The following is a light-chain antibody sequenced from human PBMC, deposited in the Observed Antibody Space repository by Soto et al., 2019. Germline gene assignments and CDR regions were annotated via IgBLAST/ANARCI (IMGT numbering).Light chain of an antibody. CDR1: QSVTSSY. Sequence: ETVMTQSPATLSVSPGERATLSCRASQSVTSSYLAWYQQKPGQAPRLLIYDASNRATGIPARFTGSGSETDFTLTISSLEAEDFAVYYCQQRKNWQVTFGQGTRLEIK. J-gene: IGKJ5*01. V-gene: IGKV3-11*01. CDR2: DAS. CDR3: QQRKNWQVT.